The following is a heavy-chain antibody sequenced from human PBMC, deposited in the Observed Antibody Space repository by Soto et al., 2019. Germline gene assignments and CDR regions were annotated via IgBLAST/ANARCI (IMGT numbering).Heavy chain of an antibody. J-gene: IGHJ3*02. Sequence: GGSLRLSCAASGFTFSSYAMHWVRQAPGKGLEWVAVISYDGSNKYYADSVKGRLTISRDNSKNTLYLQMNSLRAEDTAVYYCARSGGKINWGDAFDIWGQGTMVTVSS. CDR2: ISYDGSNK. CDR1: GFTFSSYA. CDR3: ARSGGKINWGDAFDI. V-gene: IGHV3-30*04. D-gene: IGHD7-27*01.